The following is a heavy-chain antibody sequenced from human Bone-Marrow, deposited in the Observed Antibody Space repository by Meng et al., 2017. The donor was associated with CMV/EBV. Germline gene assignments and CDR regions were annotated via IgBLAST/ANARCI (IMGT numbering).Heavy chain of an antibody. CDR1: GFTFSSYA. Sequence: GEFLKISCAASGFTFSSYAMSWVRQAPGKGLEWVSAISGSGGSTYYADSVKGRFTISRDNSKNTLYLQMNSLRAEDTAVYYCAKVPIYITGTVFDYWGQGTLVTVSS. J-gene: IGHJ4*02. CDR2: ISGSGGST. CDR3: AKVPIYITGTVFDY. D-gene: IGHD1-20*01. V-gene: IGHV3-23*01.